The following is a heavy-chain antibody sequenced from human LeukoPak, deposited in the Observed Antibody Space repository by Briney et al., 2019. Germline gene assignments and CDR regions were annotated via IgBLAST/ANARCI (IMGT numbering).Heavy chain of an antibody. D-gene: IGHD1/OR15-1a*01. CDR1: GFTFSSYA. J-gene: IGHJ4*02. CDR2: ISGSGGST. CDR3: AKEAGTRPHLPYYFDS. V-gene: IGHV3-23*01. Sequence: PGGTLRLSCAASGFTFSSYAMSWVRQAPGKGLEWVSAISGSGGSTYYADSVKGRFTISRDNSKNTLYLQMSSLRVEDTALYYCAKEAGTRPHLPYYFDSWGQGTLVTVSS.